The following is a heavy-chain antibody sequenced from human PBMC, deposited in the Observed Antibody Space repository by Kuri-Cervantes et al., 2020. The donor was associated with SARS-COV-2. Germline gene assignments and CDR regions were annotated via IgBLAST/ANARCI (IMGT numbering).Heavy chain of an antibody. D-gene: IGHD2-2*01. CDR2: LSSSSSYI. CDR3: ARDSPEDIVVVPAAMEPYYFDY. J-gene: IGHJ4*02. Sequence: GGSLRLSCAASGFTISSYNMNWVRQAPGKGLEWVSSLSSSSSYIYYADSVKGRFTISRGDTKNSLYLQMNSLRAEDTAVYYCARDSPEDIVVVPAAMEPYYFDYWGQGTLVTVSS. CDR1: GFTISSYN. V-gene: IGHV3-21*01.